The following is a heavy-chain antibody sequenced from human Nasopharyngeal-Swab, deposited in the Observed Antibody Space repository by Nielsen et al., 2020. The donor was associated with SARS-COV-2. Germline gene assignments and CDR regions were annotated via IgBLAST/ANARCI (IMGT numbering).Heavy chain of an antibody. CDR3: ARDSVYNFGVFIITTSFMDV. CDR1: GFTFSNFA. Sequence: GGSLRLSCAASGFTFSNFAMHWVRQAPGKGLEWVGVISYDGSHENYADSVRGRFTISRDNSKDTVHLQMNSLRPEDTAVYYCARDSVYNFGVFIITTSFMDVWGKGTTVTVSS. J-gene: IGHJ6*03. CDR2: ISYDGSHE. D-gene: IGHD3-3*01. V-gene: IGHV3-30*04.